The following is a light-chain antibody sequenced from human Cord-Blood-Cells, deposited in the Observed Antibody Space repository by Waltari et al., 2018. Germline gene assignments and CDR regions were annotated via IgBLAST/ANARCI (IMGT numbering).Light chain of an antibody. CDR1: SSNIGAGYD. CDR3: QSYDSSLSGSV. Sequence: QSVLTQPPSVSRAPGQRVTISCTGSSSNIGAGYDVHWYQQLPGTAPKLLIYGNSNRPSGVPDRFSGSKSGTSASLAITGLQAEDEAEYYCQSYDSSLSGSVFGGGTKLTVL. J-gene: IGLJ2*01. V-gene: IGLV1-40*01. CDR2: GNS.